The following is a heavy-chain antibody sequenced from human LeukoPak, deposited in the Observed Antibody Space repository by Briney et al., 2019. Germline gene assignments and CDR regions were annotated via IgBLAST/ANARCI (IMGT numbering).Heavy chain of an antibody. CDR3: ATSYSSGWYSFDY. CDR1: GVSISSYY. D-gene: IGHD6-19*01. V-gene: IGHV4-59*01. J-gene: IGHJ4*02. Sequence: SETLSLTCTVSGVSISSYYWSWIRQPPGKGLEWIAYIYYSGSTNYNPSPKSRVTISVDTSKNQFSLKLSSVTAADTAVYYCATSYSSGWYSFDYWGQGTLVTVSS. CDR2: IYYSGST.